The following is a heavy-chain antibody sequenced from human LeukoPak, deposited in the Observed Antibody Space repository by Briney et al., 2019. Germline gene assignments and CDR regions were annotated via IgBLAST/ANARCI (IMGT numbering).Heavy chain of an antibody. CDR3: ARRPYCSSTSCYRLDP. V-gene: IGHV1-69*13. Sequence: SVKVSCKASGGTFSSYAISWVRQAPGQGLEWMGGIIPIFGTANYAQKFQGRVTITADESTSTAYMELSSLRSEDTAVYYCARRPYCSSTSCYRLDPWGQGTLVTVSS. J-gene: IGHJ5*02. CDR2: IIPIFGTA. CDR1: GGTFSSYA. D-gene: IGHD2-2*02.